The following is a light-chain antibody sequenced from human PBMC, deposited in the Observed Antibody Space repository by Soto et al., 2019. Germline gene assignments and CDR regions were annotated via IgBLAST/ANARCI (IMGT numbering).Light chain of an antibody. CDR3: VSWDDSLSGLV. J-gene: IGLJ1*01. CDR1: SANIGNNY. V-gene: IGLV1-47*02. CDR2: SNN. Sequence: QSVLTQPPSASGTPGQRVTISCSGRSANIGNNYVCWYQQLPGTAPKLLIYSNNQRPSGVPDRFSGSKSGTSASPAISVLRCDDDADYYCVSWDDSLSGLVFGTGTKLTVL.